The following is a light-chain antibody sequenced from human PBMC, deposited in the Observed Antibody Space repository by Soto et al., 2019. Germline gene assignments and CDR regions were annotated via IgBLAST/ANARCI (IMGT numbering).Light chain of an antibody. CDR1: QSISSSF. V-gene: IGKV3-20*01. CDR3: HQYGSSPST. Sequence: EIVFTQSPGTLSLSPGERATLSCRASQSISSSFLAWYQQKPGQAPRLLIYGASSRATGIPDRFSGSGSGTDFTLTISRXEPEDFAVYYCHQYGSSPSTFGQGTKVDIK. CDR2: GAS. J-gene: IGKJ1*01.